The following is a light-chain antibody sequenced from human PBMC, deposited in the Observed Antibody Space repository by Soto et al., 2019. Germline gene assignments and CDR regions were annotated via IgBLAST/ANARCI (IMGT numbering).Light chain of an antibody. CDR3: CSYACSSAWV. CDR1: SSDVGSDNL. CDR2: EGS. J-gene: IGLJ3*02. Sequence: QSVLTQPASVSGSPGQSITISCTGTSSDVGSDNLVSWYQQHPGKAPKLMIYEGSKRPSGVSNRFSGSKSGNTASLTISGLQAEDEADYYCCSYACSSAWVFGGGTKLTVL. V-gene: IGLV2-23*01.